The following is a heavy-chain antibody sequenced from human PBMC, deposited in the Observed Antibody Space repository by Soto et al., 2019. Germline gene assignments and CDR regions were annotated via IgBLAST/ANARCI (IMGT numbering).Heavy chain of an antibody. CDR1: GGSISSGGYY. CDR3: ARAGITMNYGMDV. Sequence: PSETLSLTYTVSGGSISSGGYYWSWIRQHPGKGLEWIGYIYYSGSTYYNPSLKSRVTISVDASKNQFSLKLSSVTAADTAVYYCARAGITMNYGMDVWGQGTTVTAP. V-gene: IGHV4-31*03. D-gene: IGHD3-22*01. J-gene: IGHJ6*02. CDR2: IYYSGST.